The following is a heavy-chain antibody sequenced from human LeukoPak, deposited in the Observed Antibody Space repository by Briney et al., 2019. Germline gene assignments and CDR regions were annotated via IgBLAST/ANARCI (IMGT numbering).Heavy chain of an antibody. Sequence: SETLSLTCTVSGGSISSSSYYWGWIRQPPGKGLEWIGSIYYSGSTYYNPSLKSRVTISVDTSKNLFSLKLSSVTAADTAVYYCARSGYDFWSGYRPYMDVWGKGTTVTVSS. CDR2: IYYSGST. CDR1: GGSISSSSYY. CDR3: ARSGYDFWSGYRPYMDV. V-gene: IGHV4-39*01. J-gene: IGHJ6*03. D-gene: IGHD3-3*01.